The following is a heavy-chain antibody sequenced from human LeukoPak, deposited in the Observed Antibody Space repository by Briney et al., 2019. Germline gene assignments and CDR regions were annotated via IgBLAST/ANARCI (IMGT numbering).Heavy chain of an antibody. V-gene: IGHV3-48*03. D-gene: IGHD6-6*01. Sequence: GGSLRLSCAASGFTFSSYEMNWVRQAPGKGLEWVSYISSSGSTIYYADSVKGRFTISRDNAKNTLYLQMNSLRAEDTAVYYCARGLSGYASSLGYWGQGTLVTVSA. CDR2: ISSSGSTI. CDR3: ARGLSGYASSLGY. J-gene: IGHJ4*02. CDR1: GFTFSSYE.